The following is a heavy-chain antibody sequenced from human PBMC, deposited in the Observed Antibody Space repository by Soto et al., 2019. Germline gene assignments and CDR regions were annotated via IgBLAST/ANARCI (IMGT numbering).Heavy chain of an antibody. J-gene: IGHJ6*02. Sequence: QVQLVESGGGVVQPGRSLRLSCAASGFTFISYAMHWVRQAPGKGLEWVAVISFDGSTEYYADSVKGRFTISRDNSKNTVYLQMNSLRSEDTAVYYCAXXRXXXXXYTHFYYGLDVWGQGTTVTVSS. D-gene: IGHD2-2*02. CDR3: AXXRXXXXXYTHFYYGLDV. CDR1: GFTFISYA. V-gene: IGHV3-30-3*01. CDR2: ISFDGSTE.